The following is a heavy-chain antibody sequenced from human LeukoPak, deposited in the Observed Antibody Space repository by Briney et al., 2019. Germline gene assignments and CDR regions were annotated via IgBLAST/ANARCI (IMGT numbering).Heavy chain of an antibody. Sequence: GSLRLSCTTSGFTLWRHGMHWVRQAPGKGLEWVAVTWYGGSDYADSVRGRFSVSRDIFGNTVYLQMDNLRAEDTALYYCAREQSTSGHAGAFDIWGQGTVVTVSS. J-gene: IGHJ3*02. CDR1: GFTLWRHG. CDR3: AREQSTSGHAGAFDI. V-gene: IGHV3-33*01. D-gene: IGHD5-12*01. CDR2: TWYGGS.